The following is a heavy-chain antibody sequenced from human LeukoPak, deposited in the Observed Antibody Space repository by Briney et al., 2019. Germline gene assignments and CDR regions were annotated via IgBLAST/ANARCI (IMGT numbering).Heavy chain of an antibody. Sequence: GGSLRLSCAASGFTFSSYAMSWVRQAPGKGLEWVSAISGSGGSTYYADSVKGRFTISRDNSKNTLYLQMNSLRAEDTAVYYCAKNEGGILTAYLDYWGQGTLVTVSS. D-gene: IGHD3-9*01. V-gene: IGHV3-23*01. CDR1: GFTFSSYA. CDR3: AKNEGGILTAYLDY. J-gene: IGHJ4*02. CDR2: ISGSGGST.